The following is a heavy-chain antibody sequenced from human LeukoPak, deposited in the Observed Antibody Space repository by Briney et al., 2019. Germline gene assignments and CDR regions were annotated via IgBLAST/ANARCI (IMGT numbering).Heavy chain of an antibody. Sequence: QAGGSLRLSCAASGFTLSSYGMHWVRQAPGKGLEWVAFIRYDGSNKYYADSVKGRFTISRDISKNAVYLQTNSLRAEDTAVYYXXRDSYGDANFDSWGQGTLVTVSS. J-gene: IGHJ4*02. D-gene: IGHD4-17*01. CDR2: IRYDGSNK. V-gene: IGHV3-30*02. CDR3: XRDSYGDANFDS. CDR1: GFTLSSYG.